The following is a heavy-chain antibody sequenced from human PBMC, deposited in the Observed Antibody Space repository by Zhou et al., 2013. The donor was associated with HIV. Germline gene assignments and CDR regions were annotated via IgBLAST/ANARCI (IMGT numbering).Heavy chain of an antibody. CDR2: IIPIFPTA. V-gene: IGHV1-69*14. CDR1: GGRRSAAIL. D-gene: IGHD5-12*01. Sequence: QVQLVQSGAEVKKPGSSVKVSCKASGGRRSAAILSAGCDRPLDKGLSRMGGIIPIFPTANYAQKFQGRVTITADKSTSTAYMELSSLRSEDTAVYYCALTKGGMATTEEFDPWGQGTLVTVSS. J-gene: IGHJ5*02. CDR3: ALTKGGMATTEEFDP.